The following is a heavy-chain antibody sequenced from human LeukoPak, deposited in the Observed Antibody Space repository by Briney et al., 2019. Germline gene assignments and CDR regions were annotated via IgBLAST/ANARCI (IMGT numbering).Heavy chain of an antibody. J-gene: IGHJ4*02. D-gene: IGHD3-22*01. CDR2: ISGSGGST. V-gene: IGHV3-23*01. CDR3: AKDHYYDSSGYYGVGFDY. CDR1: GFTFSSYA. Sequence: GGSLRLSCAASGFTFSSYAMSWVRQAPGKGLEWVSAISGSGGSTYYADSVKGRFTISRDNSKNTLYPQMNSLRAEDTAVYYCAKDHYYDSSGYYGVGFDYWGQGTLVTVSS.